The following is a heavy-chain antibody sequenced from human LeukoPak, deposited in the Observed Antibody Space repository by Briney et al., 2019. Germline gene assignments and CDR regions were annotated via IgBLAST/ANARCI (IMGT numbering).Heavy chain of an antibody. D-gene: IGHD5-18*01. CDR3: ARGRSPRYSYD. CDR1: GGSISSSSHY. J-gene: IGHJ4*02. Sequence: SETLSLTCTVSGGSISSSSHYWGWIRQPPGKGVEWIGSIYYSGSTYYNPSLKSRVTISVDTSKNQFSLKLSSVTAADTAVYYCARGRSPRYSYDWGQGTLVTVSS. CDR2: IYYSGST. V-gene: IGHV4-39*07.